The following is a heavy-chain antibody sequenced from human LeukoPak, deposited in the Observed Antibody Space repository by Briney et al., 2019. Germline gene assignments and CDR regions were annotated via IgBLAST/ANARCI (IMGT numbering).Heavy chain of an antibody. V-gene: IGHV3-30*02. CDR3: AKGYGSGSYIFDY. CDR1: GFTFNTYG. CDR2: ISYDGSNK. D-gene: IGHD3-10*01. J-gene: IGHJ4*02. Sequence: GGSLRLSCAASGFTFNTYGMHWLLQAPGKGLEWVAFISYDGSNKYYADSVKGRFTISRDNSKNTLYLQMNSLRGEDTAVYYCAKGYGSGSYIFDYWGQGTLVTVSS.